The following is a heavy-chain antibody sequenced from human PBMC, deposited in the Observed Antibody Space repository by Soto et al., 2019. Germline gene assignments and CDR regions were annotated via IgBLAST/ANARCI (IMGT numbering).Heavy chain of an antibody. V-gene: IGHV3-7*01. J-gene: IGHJ4*02. CDR1: GFSFSNYW. CDR3: ARDGYYFGSGTYFDS. D-gene: IGHD3-10*01. Sequence: EVQLVESGGGLVQPGGYLRLACVVSGFSFSNYWMNWVRQAPGKGLEWVANIRQDGNEKSYVESLTGRCTIPRDNTKNSLYLQLNSLRSEDTAVYYCARDGYYFGSGTYFDSWDQGTLVTVSS. CDR2: IRQDGNEK.